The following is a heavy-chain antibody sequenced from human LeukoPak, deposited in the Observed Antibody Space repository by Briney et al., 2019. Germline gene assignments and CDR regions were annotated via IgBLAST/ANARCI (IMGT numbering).Heavy chain of an antibody. CDR2: IIPIFGTA. CDR1: GGTFSSYA. D-gene: IGHD3-3*01. CDR3: AEMYPRLRFLEWLLSVDDY. J-gene: IGHJ4*02. Sequence: SVKVSCKASGGTFSSYAISWVRQAPGQGLEWMGGIIPIFGTANYAQKFQGRVTITADESTSTAYMELSSLRSEDTAVYYCAEMYPRLRFLEWLLSVDDYWGQGTLVTVSS. V-gene: IGHV1-69*13.